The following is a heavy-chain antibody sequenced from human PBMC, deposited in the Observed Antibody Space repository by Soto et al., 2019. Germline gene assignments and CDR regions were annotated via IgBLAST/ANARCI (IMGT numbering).Heavy chain of an antibody. J-gene: IGHJ4*02. Sequence: GGSLRLSCAASGFTFSSYWMHWVRQAPGKGLVWVSRINSDKSDTNYADSEKGRFTISRDNAKNSLYLQMNSLRAEDTAVYYCASEPNDYGNNWGQGTLVTVSS. CDR1: GFTFSSYW. D-gene: IGHD4-4*01. CDR2: INSDKSDT. CDR3: ASEPNDYGNN. V-gene: IGHV3-74*01.